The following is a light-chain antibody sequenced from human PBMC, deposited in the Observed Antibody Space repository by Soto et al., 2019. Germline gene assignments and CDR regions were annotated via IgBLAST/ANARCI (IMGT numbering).Light chain of an antibody. CDR3: QQYNSHWT. CDR2: DAS. CDR1: QSISSW. J-gene: IGKJ1*01. Sequence: DIQMTQSPSTLSASVGDRVTISCRASQSISSWLAWYQQKPGKAPNLLIYDASSLQSGVPSRFSGIGSGTEFTLTISRLQPDDFANYYCQQYNSHWTFGQGTKVEIK. V-gene: IGKV1-5*01.